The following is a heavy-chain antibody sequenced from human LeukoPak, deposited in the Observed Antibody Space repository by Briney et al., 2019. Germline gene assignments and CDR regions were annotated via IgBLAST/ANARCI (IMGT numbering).Heavy chain of an antibody. Sequence: GGSLRLSCAASGFTFSSYAMHWVRQAPGKGLEWVAVISYDGSNKYYADSVKGRFTISRDNSKNTLYLQMNSLRAEDTAVYYCARLKLLRWSFDPWGQGTLVTVSS. CDR2: ISYDGSNK. V-gene: IGHV3-30-3*01. D-gene: IGHD4-23*01. J-gene: IGHJ5*02. CDR1: GFTFSSYA. CDR3: ARLKLLRWSFDP.